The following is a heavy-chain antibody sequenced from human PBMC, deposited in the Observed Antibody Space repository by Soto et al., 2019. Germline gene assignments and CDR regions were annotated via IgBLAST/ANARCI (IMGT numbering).Heavy chain of an antibody. CDR1: GFSLSSTRMA. V-gene: IGHV2-5*02. CDR3: AHIVVAGLGYYFDY. J-gene: IGHJ4*02. CDR2: IYWDDDK. Sequence: QITLKESGPTLVKPTQTRTLTCTFSGFSLSSTRMAVGWIRQPPGEALEWLALIYWDDDKRYSPFLKSRLTITKDTSKNQVVLTMSNMDPVDTARYYCAHIVVAGLGYYFDYWGQGTLVTVSS. D-gene: IGHD6-19*01.